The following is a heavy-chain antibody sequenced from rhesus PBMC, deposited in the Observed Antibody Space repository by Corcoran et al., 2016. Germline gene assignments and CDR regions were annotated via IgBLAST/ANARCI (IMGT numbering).Heavy chain of an antibody. D-gene: IGHD1-1-1*01. V-gene: IGHV4-169*02. Sequence: QLQLQESGPGLVKPSETLSVTCAVSGGSISSSYWSWIRQAPGKGLEWIGYIYGSGSSTNYNPSLKSRVTLSVATSKNQLSLKLSSVTAADTAVYYCASGIAGKYDYWGQGVLVTVSS. CDR2: IYGSGSST. CDR3: ASGIAGKYDY. CDR1: GGSISSSY. J-gene: IGHJ4*01.